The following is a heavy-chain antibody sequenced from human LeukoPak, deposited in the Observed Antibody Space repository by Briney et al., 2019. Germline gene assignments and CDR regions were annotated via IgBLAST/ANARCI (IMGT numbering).Heavy chain of an antibody. CDR1: GGSFSGYY. CDR3: ARGGRGRGGYSGYGHYYYGMDV. Sequence: SETLSLACAVYGGSFSGYYWSWIRQSPGKGLEWIGEINHSGSTNYNPSLKSRVIISVDTSKNQFSLKLSSVTAADTAVYYCARGGRGRGGYSGYGHYYYGMDVWGQGTTVTVSS. D-gene: IGHD5-12*01. V-gene: IGHV4-34*01. CDR2: INHSGST. J-gene: IGHJ6*02.